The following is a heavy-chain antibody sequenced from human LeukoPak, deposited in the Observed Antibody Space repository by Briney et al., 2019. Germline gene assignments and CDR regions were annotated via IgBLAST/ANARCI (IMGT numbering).Heavy chain of an antibody. Sequence: GGSLRLSCAASGFVLNNCGMHWVRQAPGKGLEWVAVIWTDGSKKSYADSVKGRFTFTRDNSKNMLYLQMDSLRADDTAVYYCARRSSGTSGLDYWGQGILVTVSS. V-gene: IGHV3-33*01. CDR2: IWTDGSKK. CDR3: ARRSSGTSGLDY. J-gene: IGHJ4*02. CDR1: GFVLNNCG. D-gene: IGHD1-26*01.